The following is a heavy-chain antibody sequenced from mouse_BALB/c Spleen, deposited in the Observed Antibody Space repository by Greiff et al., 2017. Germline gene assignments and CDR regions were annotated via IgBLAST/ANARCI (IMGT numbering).Heavy chain of an antibody. CDR1: GYTFTDYE. CDR3: TRYGYYYAMDY. V-gene: IGHV1-15*01. Sequence: QVQLQQSGAELVRPGASVTLSCKASGYTFTDYEMHWVKQTPVHGLEWIGAIDPETGGTAYNQKFKGKATLTADKSSSTAYMELRSLTSEDSAVYYCTRYGYYYAMDYWGQGTSVTVSS. CDR2: IDPETGGT. J-gene: IGHJ4*01. D-gene: IGHD1-2*01.